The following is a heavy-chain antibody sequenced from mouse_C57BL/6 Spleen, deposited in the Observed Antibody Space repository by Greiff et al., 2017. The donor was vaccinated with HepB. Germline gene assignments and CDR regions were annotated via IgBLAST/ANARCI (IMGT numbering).Heavy chain of an antibody. D-gene: IGHD2-3*01. V-gene: IGHV5-2*01. J-gene: IGHJ1*03. CDR3: ARQKGWLLPYWYFDV. Sequence: VQLKESGGGLVQPGESLKLSCESNEYEFPSHDMSWVRKTPEKRLELVAAINSDGGSTYYPDTMERRFIISRDNTKKTLYLQMSSLRSEDTALYYCARQKGWLLPYWYFDVWGTGTTVTVSS. CDR2: INSDGGST. CDR1: EYEFPSHD.